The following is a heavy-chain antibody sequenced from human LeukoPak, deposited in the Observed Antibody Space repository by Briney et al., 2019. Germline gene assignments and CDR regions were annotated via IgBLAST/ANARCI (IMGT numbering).Heavy chain of an antibody. CDR3: ARGLYGMDV. J-gene: IGHJ6*02. V-gene: IGHV3-7*05. Sequence: GGSLRLSCAASGFSFSSYWISCVRQVRGRGVEWVAHINEDGSVKNYADSVKGRFTISRDNSRNSLYLQMNSLRAEDTAVYFCARGLYGMDVWGQGTTVTVSS. CDR1: GFSFSSYW. CDR2: INEDGSVK.